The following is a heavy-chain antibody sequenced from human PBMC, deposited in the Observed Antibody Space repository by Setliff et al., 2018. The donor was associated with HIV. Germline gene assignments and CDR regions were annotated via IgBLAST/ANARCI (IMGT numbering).Heavy chain of an antibody. CDR3: ARPGSSSYYYAMDV. CDR2: IYDSGSA. Sequence: SETLSLTCTVSGASISRHFWAWIRQPPGKGLEWIGTIYDSGSAKHNPSLESRVRISVDTSKNQFSLKVSSVTAADTGVYYCARPGSSSYYYAMDVWGLGTTVTVSS. V-gene: IGHV4-59*11. CDR1: GASISRHF. J-gene: IGHJ6*02. D-gene: IGHD3-10*01.